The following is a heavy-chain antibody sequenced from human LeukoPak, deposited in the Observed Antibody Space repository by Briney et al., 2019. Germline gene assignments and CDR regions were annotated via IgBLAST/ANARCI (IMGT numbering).Heavy chain of an antibody. D-gene: IGHD1-26*01. CDR2: IIPIFGTA. CDR3: AREGAAPFRYYYMDV. CDR1: GGTFSSYA. Sequence: SVKVSCKASGGTFSSYAISWVRQAPGQGLEWMGGIIPIFGTANYAQEFQGRVTITTDESTSTAYMELSSLRSEDTAVYYCAREGAAPFRYYYMDVWGKGTTVTVSS. V-gene: IGHV1-69*05. J-gene: IGHJ6*03.